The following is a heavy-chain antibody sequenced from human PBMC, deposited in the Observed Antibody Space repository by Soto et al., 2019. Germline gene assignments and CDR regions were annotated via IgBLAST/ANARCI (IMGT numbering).Heavy chain of an antibody. V-gene: IGHV3-21*01. CDR2: ISSSSSYI. CDR3: TRDDRVVPFGDDEYYFYGMDV. D-gene: IGHD2-15*01. J-gene: IGHJ6*02. CDR1: GFPFSSYS. Sequence: GGSLRLSCAPSGFPFSSYSMNWVRQAPGKGLEWVSSISSSSSYIYYADSVKGRFTISRDNAENSLYLQMNSLRAEDTAVYYCTRDDRVVPFGDDEYYFYGMDVWGQGTTVTVSS.